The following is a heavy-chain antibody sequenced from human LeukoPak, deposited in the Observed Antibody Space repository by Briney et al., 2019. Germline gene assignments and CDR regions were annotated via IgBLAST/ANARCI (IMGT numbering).Heavy chain of an antibody. V-gene: IGHV4-39*07. Sequence: SETLSLTCTVSGGSISSSSYYWGWIRQPPGKGLEWIGSIYYSGSTYYNPSLKSRVTISVDTSKNQFSLKLSSVTAADTAVYYCARVRYSSGWYDTLGAFDIWGQGTMVTVSS. CDR3: ARVRYSSGWYDTLGAFDI. CDR1: GGSISSSSYY. D-gene: IGHD6-19*01. J-gene: IGHJ3*02. CDR2: IYYSGST.